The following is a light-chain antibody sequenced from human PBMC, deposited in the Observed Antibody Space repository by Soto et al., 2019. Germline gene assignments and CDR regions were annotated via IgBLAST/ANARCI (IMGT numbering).Light chain of an antibody. CDR1: QGISSA. Sequence: AIQLTQSPSSLSASVGDRVTITCRASQGISSALAWYQHKPGRAPRLLIYDASSLQSGVSSRFSGSGSVTDFTLTISSLQPEDFATYYCQQFQSYALTFGGGTKLEIK. V-gene: IGKV1-13*02. J-gene: IGKJ4*01. CDR2: DAS. CDR3: QQFQSYALT.